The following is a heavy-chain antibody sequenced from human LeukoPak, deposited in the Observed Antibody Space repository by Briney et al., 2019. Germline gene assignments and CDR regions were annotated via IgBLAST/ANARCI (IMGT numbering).Heavy chain of an antibody. D-gene: IGHD1-26*01. J-gene: IGHJ4*02. CDR1: GGTFSSYA. CDR2: IIPILGIA. Sequence: GASVKVSCKASGGTFSSYAISWVRQAPGQVLVWMGRIIPILGIANYAQKFQGRVTITADKSTSTAYMELSSLRSEDTAVYYCASPSGIVGATPFDYWGQGTLVTVSS. V-gene: IGHV1-69*04. CDR3: ASPSGIVGATPFDY.